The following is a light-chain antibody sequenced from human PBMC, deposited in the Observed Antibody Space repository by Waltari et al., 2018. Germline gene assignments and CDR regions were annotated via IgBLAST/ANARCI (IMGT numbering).Light chain of an antibody. V-gene: IGKV3-11*01. J-gene: IGKJ3*01. Sequence: VLTQSPATLSLSPGERATLSCRASQSISSYLAWYQQKPGQAPRLLIYDASNRATGIPARFSGSGSGTDFTLTISSLEPEDFAVYYCQQRGDWPPFTFGPGTKVDIK. CDR3: QQRGDWPPFT. CDR1: QSISSY. CDR2: DAS.